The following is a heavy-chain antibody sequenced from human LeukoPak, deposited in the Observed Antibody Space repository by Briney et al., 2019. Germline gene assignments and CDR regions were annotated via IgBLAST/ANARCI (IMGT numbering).Heavy chain of an antibody. V-gene: IGHV1-2*02. CDR1: GYTFTSYD. J-gene: IGHJ6*03. D-gene: IGHD2-2*01. Sequence: ASVKVSCKASGYTFTSYDINWVRQPTGQGLEWMGWINPNSGGTNYAQKFQGRVTMTRDTSISTAYMELSRLRSDDTAVYYCARDGGCSSTSCYARYYYYYYMDVWGKGTTVTVSS. CDR3: ARDGGCSSTSCYARYYYYYYMDV. CDR2: INPNSGGT.